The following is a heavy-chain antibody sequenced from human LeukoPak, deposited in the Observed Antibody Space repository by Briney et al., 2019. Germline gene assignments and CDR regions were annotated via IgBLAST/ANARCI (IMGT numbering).Heavy chain of an antibody. CDR1: GYNFGNYW. Sequence: NPGESLKISCQGSGYNFGNYWIGWVRQVPGIGLEWMGIIYPGDSDTRYTPSFQGRVTISADTSISTAYLQWSSLRASDTSMYYCARRAFSSGPFDSWGQGTLVTVSS. D-gene: IGHD6-19*01. V-gene: IGHV5-51*01. J-gene: IGHJ4*02. CDR3: ARRAFSSGPFDS. CDR2: IYPGDSDT.